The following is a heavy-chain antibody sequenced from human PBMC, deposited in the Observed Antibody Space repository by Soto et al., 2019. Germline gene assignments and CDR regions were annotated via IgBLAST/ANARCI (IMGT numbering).Heavy chain of an antibody. Sequence: PSETLSLTCTVSGGSISSYYWSWIRQPPGKGLEWIGYIYYSGSTNYNPSLKSRVTISVDTSKNQFSLKLSSVTAADTAVYYCARDGPLGSGDDGGMRYYYYGMDVLGQGTTHTISS. CDR3: ARDGPLGSGDDGGMRYYYYGMDV. CDR2: IYYSGST. CDR1: GGSISSYY. J-gene: IGHJ6*01. V-gene: IGHV4-59*01. D-gene: IGHD5-12*01.